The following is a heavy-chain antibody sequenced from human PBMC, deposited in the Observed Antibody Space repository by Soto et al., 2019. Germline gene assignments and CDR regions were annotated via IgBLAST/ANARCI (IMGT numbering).Heavy chain of an antibody. V-gene: IGHV3-11*05. CDR2: IGSSSSYT. Sequence: QVQLVESGGDLVKPGGSLRLSCAASGFPFSDYYMSWIRQAPGKGLEWVSSIGSSSSYTNYADSVKGRFTISRDNAKNSLYLQMNSLRAEDTAVYYCVRRRPTCYYNYWGQGTLVTVSA. CDR1: GFPFSDYY. CDR3: VRRRPTCYYNY. D-gene: IGHD3-9*01. J-gene: IGHJ4*02.